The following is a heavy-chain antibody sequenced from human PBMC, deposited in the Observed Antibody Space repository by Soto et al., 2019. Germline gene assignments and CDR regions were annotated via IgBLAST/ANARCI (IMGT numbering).Heavy chain of an antibody. CDR1: GFTFSSYA. CDR2: ISYDGSNK. CDR3: AREYSSSWYRLYYYYYYGMDV. V-gene: IGHV3-30-3*01. J-gene: IGHJ6*02. D-gene: IGHD6-13*01. Sequence: GGSLRLSCAASGFTFSSYAIHWGRQAPGKGLEWVAVISYDGSNKYYADSVKGRFTISRDNSKNTLYLQMNSLRAEDTAVYYCAREYSSSWYRLYYYYYYGMDVWGQGTTVTVSS.